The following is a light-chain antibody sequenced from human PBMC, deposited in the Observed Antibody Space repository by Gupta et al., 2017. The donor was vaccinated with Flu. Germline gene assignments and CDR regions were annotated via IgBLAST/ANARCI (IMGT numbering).Light chain of an antibody. Sequence: TLSCRASQSVSSNLAWYQQKPGQAPRLLIYGASTRATGIPARFSGSGSGTEFTLTISSLQSEDFAVYYCQQYNNWPYSFGQGTKLEIK. CDR2: GAS. CDR3: QQYNNWPYS. J-gene: IGKJ2*03. CDR1: QSVSSN. V-gene: IGKV3-15*01.